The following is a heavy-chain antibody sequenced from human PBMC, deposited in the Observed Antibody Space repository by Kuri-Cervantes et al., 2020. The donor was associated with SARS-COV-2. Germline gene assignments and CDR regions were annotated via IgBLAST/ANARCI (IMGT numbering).Heavy chain of an antibody. CDR2: ISSSSSTI. J-gene: IGHJ4*02. CDR1: GFTFSSYE. CDR3: ARTLLTTVVNGEDY. D-gene: IGHD4-23*01. Sequence: GGSLRLSCAASGFTFSSYEMNWVRQAPGKGLEWVSYISSSSSTIYYADSVKGRFTISRDNAKNSLYLQMNSLRAEDTAVYYCARTLLTTVVNGEDYWGQGTLVTVSS. V-gene: IGHV3-48*03.